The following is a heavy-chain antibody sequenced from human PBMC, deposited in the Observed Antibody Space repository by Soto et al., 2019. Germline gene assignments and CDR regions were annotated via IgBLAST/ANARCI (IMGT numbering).Heavy chain of an antibody. CDR2: ISVSGGNT. J-gene: IGHJ6*02. CDR3: ATRVSACGGDCYERGYHSGMDV. V-gene: IGHV3-23*01. D-gene: IGHD2-21*02. Sequence: GGSLRLSCAASGFTFSIYGMSWVLQAPGKGLEWVSGISVSGGNTYYADSVKGRFTISRDNSKNTLYLQMNSLRVEDAAIYYCATRVSACGGDCYERGYHSGMDVWGQGTTVTVSS. CDR1: GFTFSIYG.